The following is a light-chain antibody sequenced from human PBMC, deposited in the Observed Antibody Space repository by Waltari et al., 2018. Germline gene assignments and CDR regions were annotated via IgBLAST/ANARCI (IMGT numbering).Light chain of an antibody. V-gene: IGLV1-40*01. CDR2: GNI. Sequence: QSVLTQPPSVSGAPGPRVTISCTGSRSNIGAGYDVHWYQQLPGTAPKLLIYGNINRPSGVPDRFSGSKSGTSASLAITGLQAEDEADYYCQSYDSGLSGYVFGSGTKVTVL. CDR1: RSNIGAGYD. J-gene: IGLJ1*01. CDR3: QSYDSGLSGYV.